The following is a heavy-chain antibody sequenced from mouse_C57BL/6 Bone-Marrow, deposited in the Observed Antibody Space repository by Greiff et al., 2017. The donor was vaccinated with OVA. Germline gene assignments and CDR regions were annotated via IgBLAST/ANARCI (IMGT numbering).Heavy chain of an antibody. CDR3: ARLGYWYFDV. Sequence: VQVVESGPGLVQPAQCLSITCTVSGFSFTSYGVHWVRQYPGKGLEWLGVIWSGGSTDYNAAFITRLSISKDNSTSQVFFKMNSLQADDTAIYYCARLGYWYFDVWGTGTTVTVSS. CDR2: IWSGGST. J-gene: IGHJ1*03. V-gene: IGHV2-2*01. CDR1: GFSFTSYG.